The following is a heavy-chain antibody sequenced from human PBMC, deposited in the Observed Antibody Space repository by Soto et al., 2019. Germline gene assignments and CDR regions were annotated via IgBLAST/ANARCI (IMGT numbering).Heavy chain of an antibody. CDR2: ISYDGSNK. Sequence: HPGGSLRLSCAASGFTFSSYAMHWVRQAPGKGLEWVAVISYDGSNKYYADSVKGRFTISRDNSKNTLYLQMNSLRAEDTAVYYCARVLERGYYYGMDVWGQGTTVTVSS. J-gene: IGHJ6*02. CDR3: ARVLERGYYYGMDV. V-gene: IGHV3-30-3*01. D-gene: IGHD1-1*01. CDR1: GFTFSSYA.